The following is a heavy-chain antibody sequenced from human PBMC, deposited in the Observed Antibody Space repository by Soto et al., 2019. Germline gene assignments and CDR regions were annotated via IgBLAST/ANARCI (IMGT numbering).Heavy chain of an antibody. V-gene: IGHV4-59*08. CDR3: ARLGAYYQSLDP. CDR1: GGSISGYY. D-gene: IGHD3-22*01. J-gene: IGHJ5*02. Sequence: SETLSLTCPVSGGSISGYYLSWIRQPPGKGLEWIAYIYYSGTATYNPSLNSRVAISLDMSKNQISLTLSSVTAADTAVYYCARLGAYYQSLDPWGQGTLVTVSS. CDR2: IYYSGTA.